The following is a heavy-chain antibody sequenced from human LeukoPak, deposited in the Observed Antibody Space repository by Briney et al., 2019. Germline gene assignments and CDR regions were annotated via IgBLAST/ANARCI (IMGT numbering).Heavy chain of an antibody. CDR2: IYYSGST. Sequence: PSETLSLTCTVSGGSISSYYWSWIRQPPGKGLEWIGYIYYSGSTNYNPSLKSRVTISVDTSKNQFSLKLSSVTAADTAVYYCARESEGLNGPYYGMDVWGQGTTVTVSS. J-gene: IGHJ6*02. D-gene: IGHD3/OR15-3a*01. CDR1: GGSISSYY. CDR3: ARESEGLNGPYYGMDV. V-gene: IGHV4-59*01.